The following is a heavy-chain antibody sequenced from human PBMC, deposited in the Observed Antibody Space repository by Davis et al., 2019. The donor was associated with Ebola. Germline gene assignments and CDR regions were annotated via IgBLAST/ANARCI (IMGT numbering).Heavy chain of an antibody. CDR2: IYPSGST. V-gene: IGHV4-4*07. CDR1: GDSIDSYK. D-gene: IGHD4-11*01. J-gene: IGHJ4*02. Sequence: SETLSLTCTVSGDSIDSYKWTWIRQTAGKGLEWIGRIYPSGSTNYNPSLKSRVTISKDTSKNQFSLKLSSVTAADTAVYYCARTSQRLQFSVYWGQGTLVTVSS. CDR3: ARTSQRLQFSVY.